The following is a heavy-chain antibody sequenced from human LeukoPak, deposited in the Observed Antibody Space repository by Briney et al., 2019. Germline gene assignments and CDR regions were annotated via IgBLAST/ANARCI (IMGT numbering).Heavy chain of an antibody. D-gene: IGHD3-3*01. CDR1: GGSISSYY. V-gene: IGHV4-4*08. CDR2: IYTSGST. Sequence: SETLSLTCTVSGGSISSYYWSWIRQPPGKGLEWIGYIYTSGSTNYNPSLKSRVTISVDTSKNQFSLKLSSVTAADTAVYYCARSYDFWSGFDPWGQGTLVTVSS. J-gene: IGHJ5*02. CDR3: ARSYDFWSGFDP.